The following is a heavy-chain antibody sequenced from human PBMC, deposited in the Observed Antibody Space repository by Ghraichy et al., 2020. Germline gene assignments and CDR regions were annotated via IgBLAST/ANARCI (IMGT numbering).Heavy chain of an antibody. CDR3: PRVGSGSVWYDHGY. CDR2: ISGYNANT. CDR1: GYTFSNYG. Sequence: ASVKVSCKASGYTFSNYGFSWVRQAPGQGLEWMGWISGYNANTNYAQKFQGRVTMTTDTSTSTAYMELRSLRSDDTAVYYCPRVGSGSVWYDHGYWGQGTLVTVSS. V-gene: IGHV1-18*01. J-gene: IGHJ4*02. D-gene: IGHD6-19*01.